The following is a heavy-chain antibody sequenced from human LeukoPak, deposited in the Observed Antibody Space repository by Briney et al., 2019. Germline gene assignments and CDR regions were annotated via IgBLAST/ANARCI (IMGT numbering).Heavy chain of an antibody. CDR2: INPNSGGT. CDR3: ARGIAVAGTGFDWFDP. V-gene: IGHV1-2*02. J-gene: IGHJ5*02. Sequence: ASVKVSCKASGYTFTGYYMHWVRQAPGQGLEWMGWINPNSGGTNYAQKFQGRVTMTRDTSISTAYMELSRLRSDDTAVYYCARGIAVAGTGFDWFDPWGQGTLVTVSS. CDR1: GYTFTGYY. D-gene: IGHD6-19*01.